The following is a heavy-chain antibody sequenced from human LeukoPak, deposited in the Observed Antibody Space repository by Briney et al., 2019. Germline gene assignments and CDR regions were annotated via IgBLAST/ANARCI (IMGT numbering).Heavy chain of an antibody. V-gene: IGHV4-31*03. CDR1: GGSISSGGYY. CDR3: ARADVYYGSGSYILPYFDC. D-gene: IGHD3-10*01. CDR2: IYYSGST. Sequence: SETLSLTCTVSGGSISSGGYYWSWIRQHPGKGLEWIGYIYYSGSTYYNPSLKSRVTISVDTSKNQFSLKLSSVSAADTAVYYCARADVYYGSGSYILPYFDCWGQGTLVTVSS. J-gene: IGHJ4*02.